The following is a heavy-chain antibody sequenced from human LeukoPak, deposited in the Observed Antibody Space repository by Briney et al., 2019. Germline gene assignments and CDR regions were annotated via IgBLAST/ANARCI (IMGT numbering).Heavy chain of an antibody. CDR1: GFSFSSYG. D-gene: IGHD3-3*01. CDR2: IRFDGSEK. J-gene: IGHJ4*02. CDR3: AVELRFLEWFPKGYYFDY. V-gene: IGHV3-30*02. Sequence: GGSLRLSCVASGFSFSSYGMHWVRRAPGKGLEWMTFIRFDGSEKYYADSVKGRFTISRDYSKNTLFLQMSSLRPEDTAVYYCAVELRFLEWFPKGYYFDYWGQGTLVTVSS.